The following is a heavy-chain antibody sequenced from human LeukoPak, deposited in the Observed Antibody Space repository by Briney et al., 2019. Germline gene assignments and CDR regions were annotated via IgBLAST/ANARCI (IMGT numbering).Heavy chain of an antibody. Sequence: SETLSLTCAVYGGSFSGYYWSWIRQPPGKGLEWIGEINHSGSTNYNPSLKSRVTISVDTSKNQFSLKLSSVTAADTAVYYCARGPRIDTAMVGTCDFDYWGQGTLVTVSS. J-gene: IGHJ4*02. CDR1: GGSFSGYY. D-gene: IGHD5-18*01. V-gene: IGHV4-34*01. CDR3: ARGPRIDTAMVGTCDFDY. CDR2: INHSGST.